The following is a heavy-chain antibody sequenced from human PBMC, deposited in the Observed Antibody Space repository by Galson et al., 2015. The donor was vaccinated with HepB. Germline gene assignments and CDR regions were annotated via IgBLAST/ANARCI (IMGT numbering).Heavy chain of an antibody. CDR1: GHIFTSYP. Sequence: SVKVSCKVSGHIFTSYPIHWVRQARGQGLEWMGMISLGGGTTTPAQELQGRFIMTRDTSTSTVYMELSSLRSEDTAVYYCAISPDRAHWGQGTLVTVSS. CDR2: ISLGGGTT. V-gene: IGHV1-46*04. D-gene: IGHD3-22*01. CDR3: AISPDRAH. J-gene: IGHJ1*01.